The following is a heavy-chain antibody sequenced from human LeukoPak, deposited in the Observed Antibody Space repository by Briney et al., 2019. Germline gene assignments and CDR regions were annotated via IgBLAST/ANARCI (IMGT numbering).Heavy chain of an antibody. Sequence: WASVKVSCKASGYTFTSYGISWVRQAPGQGLEWMGWISAYNGNTNYAQKLQGRVIMTTDTSTSTAYMELRSLRSDDTAVYYCARAMIYYDTSGPGDYWGQGTLVTVSS. J-gene: IGHJ4*02. D-gene: IGHD3-22*01. V-gene: IGHV1-18*01. CDR2: ISAYNGNT. CDR3: ARAMIYYDTSGPGDY. CDR1: GYTFTSYG.